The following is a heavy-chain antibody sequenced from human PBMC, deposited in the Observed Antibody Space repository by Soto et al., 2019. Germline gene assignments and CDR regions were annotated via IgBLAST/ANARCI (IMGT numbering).Heavy chain of an antibody. CDR2: ISGSGGST. CDR1: GFTFSSYA. Sequence: GGSLRLSCAASGFTFSSYAMSWVRQAPGKGLEWVSAISGSGGSTYYADSVKGRFTISRDNSKNTLYLQMNSLRAEDKAVYYCAKAPVSLAARPADYYYYMDVWGKGTTVTVSS. D-gene: IGHD6-6*01. CDR3: AKAPVSLAARPADYYYYMDV. J-gene: IGHJ6*03. V-gene: IGHV3-23*01.